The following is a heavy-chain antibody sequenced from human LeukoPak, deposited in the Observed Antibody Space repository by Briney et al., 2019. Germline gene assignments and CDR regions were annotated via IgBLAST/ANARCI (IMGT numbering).Heavy chain of an antibody. CDR3: ATSAAGFVVDY. CDR2: IYYSGST. Sequence: PSETLSLTCTVSGGSISSYYWSWIRQPPGKGLEWIGYIYYSGSTNYNPSLKSRVTISVDTSKNQFSLKLSSVTAADTAVYCCATSAAGFVVDYWGQGTLVTVSS. V-gene: IGHV4-59*08. J-gene: IGHJ4*02. CDR1: GGSISSYY. D-gene: IGHD3-16*01.